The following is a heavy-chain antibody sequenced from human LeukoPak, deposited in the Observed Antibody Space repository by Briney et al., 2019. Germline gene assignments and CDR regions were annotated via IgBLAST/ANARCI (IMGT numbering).Heavy chain of an antibody. D-gene: IGHD5-12*01. CDR1: GGSFSGYY. J-gene: IGHJ6*03. CDR2: IYYSGST. V-gene: IGHV4-34*01. CDR3: ARGLRVATTYYYYYMDV. Sequence: SETLSLTCAVYGGSFSGYYWGWIRQPPGKGLEWIGSIYYSGSTYYNPSLKSRVTISVDTSKNQFSLKLSSVTAADTAVYYCARGLRVATTYYYYYMDVWGEGTTVTVSS.